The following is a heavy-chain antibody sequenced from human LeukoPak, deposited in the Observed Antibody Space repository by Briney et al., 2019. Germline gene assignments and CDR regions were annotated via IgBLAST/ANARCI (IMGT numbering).Heavy chain of an antibody. J-gene: IGHJ4*02. V-gene: IGHV1-46*01. D-gene: IGHD5-18*01. CDR3: ARDRAMADY. CDR2: INPSGGST. CDR1: GYTFTSYY. Sequence: VSVKVSCKASGYTFTSYYIHWVRQAPGQGLEWMGIINPSGGSTTYTQKFEGRVTVTRDTSATAAYMELSSLRSEDTAVYYCARDRAMADYWGQGTLVTVSS.